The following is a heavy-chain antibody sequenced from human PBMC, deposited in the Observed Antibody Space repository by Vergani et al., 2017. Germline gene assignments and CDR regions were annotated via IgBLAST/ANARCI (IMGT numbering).Heavy chain of an antibody. CDR1: GFTFSSYG. CDR2: ISYDGSNK. J-gene: IGHJ5*02. V-gene: IGHV3-30*18. Sequence: QVQLVESGGGVVQPGRSLRLSCAASGFTFSSYGMHWVRQAPGKGLEWVAVISYDGSNKYYADSVKGRFTISRDNSKNTLYLQMNSLRAEDTAVYYCAKDPSYGDYLFDTNWFDPWGQGTLVTVSS. CDR3: AKDPSYGDYLFDTNWFDP. D-gene: IGHD4-17*01.